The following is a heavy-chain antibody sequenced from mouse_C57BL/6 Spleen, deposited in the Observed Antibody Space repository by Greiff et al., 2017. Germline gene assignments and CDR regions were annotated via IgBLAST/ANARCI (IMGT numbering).Heavy chain of an antibody. CDR1: GYTFTSYW. CDR2: IYPGSGST. CDR3: ERKGDVSSYGFAY. J-gene: IGHJ3*01. D-gene: IGHD1-1*01. V-gene: IGHV1-55*01. Sequence: QVQLQQPGAELVKPGASVKLSCKASGYTFTSYWMHWVKQRPGQGLEWIGDIYPGSGSTNYNEKFKSKATLTVDTSSSTAYMQLSSLTSADSAVYSCERKGDVSSYGFAYWGKGTLFTVSA.